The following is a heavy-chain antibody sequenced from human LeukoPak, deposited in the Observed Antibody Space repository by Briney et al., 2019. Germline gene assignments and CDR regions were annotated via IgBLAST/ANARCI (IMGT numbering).Heavy chain of an antibody. J-gene: IGHJ3*02. CDR1: GGSIRRSYFY. Sequence: SETLSLTCTVSGGSIRRSYFYWGWVRQPPGKGLEWIGFAYYTGNTLYKPSLKSRVTIPVDSSKNQFSLGLASLTAADSAVYYCAQLERRTAFDIWGPGTMVVVSS. V-gene: IGHV4-39*01. CDR2: AYYTGNT. CDR3: AQLERRTAFDI. D-gene: IGHD1-1*01.